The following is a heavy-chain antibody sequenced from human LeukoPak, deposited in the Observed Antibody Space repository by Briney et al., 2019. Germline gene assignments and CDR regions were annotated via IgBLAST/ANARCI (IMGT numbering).Heavy chain of an antibody. CDR3: ARDSGEVAAAGSSDY. CDR1: GGTFSSYA. V-gene: IGHV1-69*04. D-gene: IGHD6-13*01. CDR2: IIPILGIA. Sequence: ASVKVSCKASGGTFSSYAISWVRQAPGQGLEWMGRIIPILGIANYAQKFQGRVTITADKSTSTAYMELSSLRSEDTAVYYCARDSGEVAAAGSSDYWGQGTLVTVSS. J-gene: IGHJ4*02.